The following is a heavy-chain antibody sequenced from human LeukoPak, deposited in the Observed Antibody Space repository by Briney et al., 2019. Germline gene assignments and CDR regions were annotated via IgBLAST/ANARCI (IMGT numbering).Heavy chain of an antibody. CDR1: GGSISSYY. D-gene: IGHD3-22*01. V-gene: IGHV4-59*12. CDR2: IYYSGST. J-gene: IGHJ3*02. CDR3: GGVVVSDAFDI. Sequence: SETLSLTCTVSGGSISSYYWSWIRQPPGKGLEWIGYIYYSGSTNYNPSLKSRVTISVDTSKNQFSLKLSSVTAADTAVYYCGGVVVSDAFDIWGQGTMVTVSS.